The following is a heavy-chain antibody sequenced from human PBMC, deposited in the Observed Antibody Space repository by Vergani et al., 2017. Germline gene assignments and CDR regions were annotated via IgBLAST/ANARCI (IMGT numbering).Heavy chain of an antibody. Sequence: EVQLVESGGGVVQPGGSLRLSCAASGFTFDDYAMHWVRQAPGKGLEWVSLISGDGGSTYYADSVKGRFTISRDNSKKSLYLQMNSLRTEDTALYYCAKVSFWSGYYRMGAAXFDYWGQGTLVTVSS. D-gene: IGHD3-3*01. V-gene: IGHV3-43*02. J-gene: IGHJ4*02. CDR1: GFTFDDYA. CDR3: AKVSFWSGYYRMGAAXFDY. CDR2: ISGDGGST.